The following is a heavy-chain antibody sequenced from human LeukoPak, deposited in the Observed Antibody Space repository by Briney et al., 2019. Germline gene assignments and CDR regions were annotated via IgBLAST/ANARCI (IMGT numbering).Heavy chain of an antibody. D-gene: IGHD3-22*01. CDR1: GFTFSSYG. CDR2: IWYGGSNK. V-gene: IGHV3-30*18. J-gene: IGHJ3*02. Sequence: PGRPLRLSCAASGFTFSSYGMHWVRQAPGKGLEWVAVIWYGGSNKYYADSVKGRFTISRDNSKNTLYLQMNSLRAEDTAVYYCAKDDSSGYAFDIWGQGTMVTVSS. CDR3: AKDDSSGYAFDI.